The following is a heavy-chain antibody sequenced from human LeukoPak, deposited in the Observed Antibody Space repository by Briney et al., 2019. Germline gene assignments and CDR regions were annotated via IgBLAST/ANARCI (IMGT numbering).Heavy chain of an antibody. D-gene: IGHD3-10*01. J-gene: IGHJ4*02. Sequence: PGGSLRLSCAASGFTFSSYAMHWVRQAPGKGLEWVAVISYDGSNKYYADSVKGRFTISRDNSKNTLYLQMNSLRAEDTAVYYCARDSQLLWFGELTHGFDYWGQGTLVTVSS. V-gene: IGHV3-30-3*01. CDR2: ISYDGSNK. CDR3: ARDSQLLWFGELTHGFDY. CDR1: GFTFSSYA.